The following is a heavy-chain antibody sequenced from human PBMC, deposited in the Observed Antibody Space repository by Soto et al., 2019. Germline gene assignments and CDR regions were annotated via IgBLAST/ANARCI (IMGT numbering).Heavy chain of an antibody. D-gene: IGHD3-22*01. Sequence: ASVKVSCKASGYTFTSYGISGVRQPLGQGLEWMGWISAYNGNTKYAQKLQGRVTMTTDTSTSTAYMKLRSLRSDDTAVYYCAREGSMIAFGYWGQGTLVPVSS. V-gene: IGHV1-18*01. CDR2: ISAYNGNT. CDR3: AREGSMIAFGY. CDR1: GYTFTSYG. J-gene: IGHJ4*02.